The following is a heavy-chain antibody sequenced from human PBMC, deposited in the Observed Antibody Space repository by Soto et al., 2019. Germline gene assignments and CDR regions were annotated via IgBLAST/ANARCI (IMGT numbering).Heavy chain of an antibody. V-gene: IGHV2-5*01. J-gene: IGHJ4*02. D-gene: IGHD1-1*01. CDR3: SPRPHCGYRFDV. CDR2: IYWNDDK. Sequence: QITLKESGPTLVRPTQTLTLTCTFSGFSLSTSGLTVGWIRQPPGKALEWLALIYWNDDKRYSPSLKARLTTTNDNSTNQVVLTTTNIDPVDKATYYCSPRPHCGYRFDVWGQGTMVTVSS. CDR1: GFSLSTSGLT.